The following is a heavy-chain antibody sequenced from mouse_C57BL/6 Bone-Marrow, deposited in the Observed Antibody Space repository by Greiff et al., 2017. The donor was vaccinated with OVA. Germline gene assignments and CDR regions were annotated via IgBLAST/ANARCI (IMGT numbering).Heavy chain of an antibody. CDR1: GYSITSCYF. Sequence: VQLKESGPGLVKPSQSLPLTCSVTGYSITSCYFWNWLRQPPGNQLEWMGYISYDGSNNYNPPLKNRISISRDTSKNQFFLMLNTVTTEDTATSYCARNAYYSSYGYYAMDYWGQGTSITVSS. CDR2: ISYDGSN. V-gene: IGHV3-6*01. D-gene: IGHD2-5*01. J-gene: IGHJ4*01. CDR3: ARNAYYSSYGYYAMDY.